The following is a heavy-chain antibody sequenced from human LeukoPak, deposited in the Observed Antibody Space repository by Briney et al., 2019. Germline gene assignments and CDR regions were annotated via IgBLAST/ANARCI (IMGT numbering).Heavy chain of an antibody. CDR1: GGTFSSYA. CDR2: IIPIFGTA. D-gene: IGHD3-16*02. J-gene: IGHJ5*02. V-gene: IGHV1-69*05. Sequence: SVKVSCKASGGTFSSYAISWVRQAPGQGLEWMGRIIPIFGTANYVQRFQGRVTITTDESTSTAYMELSSLKSEDTAVYYCATGPREYDYVWGSYRANWFDPWGQGTLVTVSS. CDR3: ATGPREYDYVWGSYRANWFDP.